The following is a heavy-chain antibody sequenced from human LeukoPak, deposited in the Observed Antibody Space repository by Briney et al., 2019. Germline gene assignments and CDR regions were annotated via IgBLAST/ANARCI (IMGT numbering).Heavy chain of an antibody. CDR1: GFPFIEYI. J-gene: IGHJ4*02. CDR3: ARDHNYAFDN. V-gene: IGHV3-48*01. Sequence: PGGSLKLSCTASGFPFIEYIMNWVPQAPGKGLEWISYIGIDSGNTKYADSVRGRFTISADKAMNSLYLQMNSLRVEDTAVYYCARDHNYAFDNWGQGTLVSVAS. CDR2: IGIDSGNT. D-gene: IGHD1-1*01.